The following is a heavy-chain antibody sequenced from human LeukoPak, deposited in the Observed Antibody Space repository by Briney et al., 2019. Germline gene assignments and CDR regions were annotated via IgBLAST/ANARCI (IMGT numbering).Heavy chain of an antibody. CDR3: ARHKSSGSYPLDY. D-gene: IGHD3-22*01. Sequence: SETLSLTCTVSGGSISTYFWSWIRQPPGKGLEWIGHIYFSGSTNYNPSLESRVTMSVDTSKNQLSLTLSSVTAADTAVYYCARHKSSGSYPLDYWGQGILVAVSS. V-gene: IGHV4-59*08. J-gene: IGHJ4*02. CDR2: IYFSGST. CDR1: GGSISTYF.